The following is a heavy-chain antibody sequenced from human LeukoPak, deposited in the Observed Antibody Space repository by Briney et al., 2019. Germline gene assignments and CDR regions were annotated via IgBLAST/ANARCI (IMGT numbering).Heavy chain of an antibody. CDR2: IKQDGSEK. CDR1: GFTFSSYW. CDR3: ARDVGSSSWYLAADYYYYYMDV. Sequence: PGGSLRLSCAASGFTFSSYWMSWVRQAPGKGLEWVANIKQDGSEKYYVDSVKGRFTISRDNAKNSLYLQMNSLRAEDTAVYYCARDVGSSSWYLAADYYYYYMDVWGKGTTVTVSS. J-gene: IGHJ6*03. V-gene: IGHV3-7*01. D-gene: IGHD6-13*01.